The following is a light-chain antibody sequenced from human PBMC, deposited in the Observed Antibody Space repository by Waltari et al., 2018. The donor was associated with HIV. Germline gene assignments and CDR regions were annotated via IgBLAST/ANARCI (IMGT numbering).Light chain of an antibody. CDR2: DVS. Sequence: QSALTQPASVSGSPGQSITISCAGTGADLGAYNYVAWYQKLPNSVPKLIIYDVSSRPSGISDRFSASKSGNAASLTISGLQAEDEGDYYCSSYTTFNTVIFGGGTKLTVL. J-gene: IGLJ2*01. CDR1: GADLGAYNY. CDR3: SSYTTFNTVI. V-gene: IGLV2-14*03.